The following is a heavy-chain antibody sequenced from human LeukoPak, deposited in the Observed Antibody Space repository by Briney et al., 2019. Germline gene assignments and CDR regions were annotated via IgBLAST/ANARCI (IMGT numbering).Heavy chain of an antibody. CDR2: INHSGST. Sequence: TSETLSLTCAVYGGSFSGYYWSWIRQPPGKGLEWIGEINHSGSTNYNPSLKSRVTISVDTSKNQFSLKLSSVTAADTAVYYCARGRGYSGSFHYWGQGTLVTVSS. D-gene: IGHD1-26*01. J-gene: IGHJ4*02. CDR3: ARGRGYSGSFHY. CDR1: GGSFSGYY. V-gene: IGHV4-34*01.